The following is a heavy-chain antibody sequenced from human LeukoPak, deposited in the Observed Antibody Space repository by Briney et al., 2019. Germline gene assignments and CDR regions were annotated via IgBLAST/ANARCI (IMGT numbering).Heavy chain of an antibody. CDR3: AKGGRFQLLFLDY. CDR2: ISGSGAST. CDR1: GFTFSSYA. V-gene: IGHV3-23*01. D-gene: IGHD2-2*01. J-gene: IGHJ4*02. Sequence: GGSLRLSCAASGFTFSSYAMSWVRQAPGKGLEWVSTISGSGASTYYADSVKGRFTISRDNSKNTLYLQMNSLRAEDTAVYFCAKGGRFQLLFLDYWGQGILVTVSS.